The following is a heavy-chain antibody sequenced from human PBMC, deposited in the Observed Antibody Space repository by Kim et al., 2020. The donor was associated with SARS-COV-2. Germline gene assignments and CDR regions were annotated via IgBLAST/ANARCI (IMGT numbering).Heavy chain of an antibody. V-gene: IGHV3-11*01. Sequence: DFMKGRLTVSRDNAKNSLYLRMNSLRAEDTAVYYCGRGYCSGGSCNPEDYWGQGTLVTVSS. D-gene: IGHD2-15*01. J-gene: IGHJ4*02. CDR3: GRGYCSGGSCNPEDY.